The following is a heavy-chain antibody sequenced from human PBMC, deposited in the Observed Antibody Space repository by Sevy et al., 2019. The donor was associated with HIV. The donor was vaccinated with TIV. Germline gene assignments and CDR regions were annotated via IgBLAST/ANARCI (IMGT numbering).Heavy chain of an antibody. J-gene: IGHJ4*02. D-gene: IGHD2-21*02. V-gene: IGHV3-30-3*01. CDR1: GFTFSSYA. CDR2: ISYDGSNK. CDR3: ARGREVVTAKWIYYFDY. Sequence: GGSLRLSCAASGFTFSSYAMHWVRQAPGKGLEWVAVISYDGSNKYYADSVKGRFTISRDNSKKTLYLQMNSLRAEDTAVYYCARGREVVTAKWIYYFDYWGQGTLVTVSS.